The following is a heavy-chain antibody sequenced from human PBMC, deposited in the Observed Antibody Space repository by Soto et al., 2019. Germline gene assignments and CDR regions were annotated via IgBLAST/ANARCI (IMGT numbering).Heavy chain of an antibody. CDR2: FIPVYRTL. CDR3: ATGVICIGYFTLDC. V-gene: IGHV1-69*13. Sequence: SVKGSCKASGGSFGNSAINWVRKTPGQGPEWLGGFIPVYRTLNYAQKFQGRVTITPDESTGTAYMTLSSLASDDTAVYYCATGVICIGYFTLDCCGQGPRVAVSS. CDR1: GGSFGNSA. D-gene: IGHD3-3*01. J-gene: IGHJ4*02.